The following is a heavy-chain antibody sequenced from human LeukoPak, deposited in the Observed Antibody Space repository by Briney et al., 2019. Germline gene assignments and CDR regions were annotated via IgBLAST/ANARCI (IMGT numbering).Heavy chain of an antibody. D-gene: IGHD3-9*01. V-gene: IGHV3-23*01. CDR1: GFTFSSYA. Sequence: PGGSLRLSCAASGFTFSSYAMSWVRQAPGKGLEWVSAISGSGSSTYYADSVKGRFTISRDNSKNTLYLQMNSLRAENTAVYYCAKFSLDILTGYYNLDAFDIWGQGTMVTVSS. J-gene: IGHJ3*02. CDR2: ISGSGSST. CDR3: AKFSLDILTGYYNLDAFDI.